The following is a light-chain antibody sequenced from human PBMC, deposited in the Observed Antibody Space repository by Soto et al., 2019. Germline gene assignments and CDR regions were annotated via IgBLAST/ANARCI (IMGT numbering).Light chain of an antibody. CDR2: EVS. V-gene: IGLV2-23*02. Sequence: QSALTQPASVSGSPGQSITISCTGASRDVGTYNLVSWYQQHPGKAPKLMIYEVSKRPSGVSNRFSGSKSGNTASLTISGLQAEDEADYYCCSYAGSNTLYVFGTGTKLTVL. J-gene: IGLJ1*01. CDR1: SRDVGTYNL. CDR3: CSYAGSNTLYV.